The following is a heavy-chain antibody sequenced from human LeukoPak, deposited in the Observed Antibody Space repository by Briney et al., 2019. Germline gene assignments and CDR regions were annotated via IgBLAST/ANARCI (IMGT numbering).Heavy chain of an antibody. J-gene: IGHJ6*02. CDR3: ARDKAPYYYYGMDV. CDR1: GFTVSSNY. V-gene: IGHV3-66*01. Sequence: GGSLRLSCAASGFTVSSNYMSWVRQAPGKGLEWVSVIYSGGSTYYADSVKGRFTISRGNSKNTLYLQMNSLRAEDTAVYYCARDKAPYYYYGMDVWGQGTTVTVSS. CDR2: IYSGGST.